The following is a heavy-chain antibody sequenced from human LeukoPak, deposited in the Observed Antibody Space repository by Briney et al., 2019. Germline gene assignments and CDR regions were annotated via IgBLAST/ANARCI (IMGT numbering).Heavy chain of an antibody. Sequence: GGSLRLSCTASEFTFSDYYMNWIRQAPGKGLEWVSYISNSGTIINYADSVKGRFTISRDNAKNSLYLQMNSLRAEDTAVYYCARETLGVTAFDIWGRGTMVTVSS. D-gene: IGHD2-21*02. CDR1: EFTFSDYY. J-gene: IGHJ3*02. CDR3: ARETLGVTAFDI. CDR2: ISNSGTII. V-gene: IGHV3-11*01.